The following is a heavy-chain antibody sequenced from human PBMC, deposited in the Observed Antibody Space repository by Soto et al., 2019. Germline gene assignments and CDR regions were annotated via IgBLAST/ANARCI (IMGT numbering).Heavy chain of an antibody. CDR2: ISYDGSNK. CDR1: GFTFSSYA. V-gene: IGHV3-30-3*01. Sequence: QVQLVESGGGVVQPGRSLRLSCAASGFTFSSYAMHWVRQAPGKGLEWVAVISYDGSNKYYADSVKGRFTISRDNSKNPMYLKMSSLRADDTAMYYCAREAGGRYCSSTSCPGWSDPWGQGTLVTVSS. J-gene: IGHJ5*02. D-gene: IGHD2-2*01. CDR3: AREAGGRYCSSTSCPGWSDP.